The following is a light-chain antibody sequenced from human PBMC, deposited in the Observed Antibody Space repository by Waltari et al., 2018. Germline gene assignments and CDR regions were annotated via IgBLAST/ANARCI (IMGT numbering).Light chain of an antibody. CDR2: NTN. Sequence: IQMTQSPSSLSASTGDRVTITCRTSQDITYYVNWYQQKPGETPKLLIYNTNRLERGVPSRFSGSGSGTQYTLTITSLHPEDFATYYCQQYSRLPLTFGGGTKVE. CDR3: QQYSRLPLT. CDR1: QDITYY. V-gene: IGKV1-6*02. J-gene: IGKJ4*01.